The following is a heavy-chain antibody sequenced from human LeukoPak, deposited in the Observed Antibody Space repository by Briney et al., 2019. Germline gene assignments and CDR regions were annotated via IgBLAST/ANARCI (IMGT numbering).Heavy chain of an antibody. CDR2: INHSGST. CDR3: ARGGYSGYVH. D-gene: IGHD5-12*01. J-gene: IGHJ4*02. Sequence: SETLSLTCAVYGGSFSGYYWSRLPQPPGKGLGGSGEINHSGSTNYHPSLKSRLTISVDTSKNQFSLKLSSVTAADTAVYYCARGGYSGYVHWGQGTLVTVSS. CDR1: GGSFSGYY. V-gene: IGHV4-34*01.